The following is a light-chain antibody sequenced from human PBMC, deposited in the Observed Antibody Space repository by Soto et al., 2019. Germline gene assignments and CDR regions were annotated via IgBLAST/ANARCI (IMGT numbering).Light chain of an antibody. V-gene: IGLV2-8*01. CDR2: EVT. CDR3: SSYAGSNSYV. CDR1: SSDFGGYND. Sequence: QSALTQPPSASGSPGQSVTISCTGTSSDFGGYNDVSWYQQHPGKAPKLIIYEVTKRPSGVPDRFSGSKSGNTASLTVSGLQAEDEADYYCSSYAGSNSYVFGTGTKLTVL. J-gene: IGLJ1*01.